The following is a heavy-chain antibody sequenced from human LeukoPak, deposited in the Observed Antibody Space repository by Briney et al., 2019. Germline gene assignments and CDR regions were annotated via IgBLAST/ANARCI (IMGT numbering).Heavy chain of an antibody. CDR1: GYTFTSYY. V-gene: IGHV1-46*01. CDR2: INPSGGST. Sequence: ASVKVSCKASGYTFTSYYMHWVRQAPGQGLEWMGIINPSGGSTSYAQKFRGRVTMTRDMSTSTVYMELSSLGSEDTAVYYCARDLVSGYYYLAVYWGQGTLVTVSS. J-gene: IGHJ4*02. CDR3: ARDLVSGYYYLAVY. D-gene: IGHD3-22*01.